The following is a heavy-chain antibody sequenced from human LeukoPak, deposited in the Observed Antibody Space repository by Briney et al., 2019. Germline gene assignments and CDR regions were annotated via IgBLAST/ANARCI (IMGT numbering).Heavy chain of an antibody. D-gene: IGHD3-22*01. Sequence: GGSLRLSCAASGFTFSSYSMNWVRQAPGKGLEWVSYISSSSSTIYYADSVKGRFTISRDNAKNSLYLQMNSLRAEDTAVYYCARETTYYYDSSGYPPGHYWGQGTLVTVSS. CDR1: GFTFSSYS. J-gene: IGHJ4*02. CDR3: ARETTYYYDSSGYPPGHY. CDR2: ISSSSSTI. V-gene: IGHV3-48*01.